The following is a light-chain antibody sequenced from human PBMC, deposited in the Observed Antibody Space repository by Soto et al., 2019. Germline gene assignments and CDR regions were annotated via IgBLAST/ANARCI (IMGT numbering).Light chain of an antibody. CDR1: QSVSGSY. Sequence: EIVLTQSPGTLSLSPGERATLSCRASQSVSGSYLAWYQQKPGQSPRLLIHGASTRATGIPARFSGSGSGTEFTLTISSLQSEDIAVYYCQQYNNWPIAFGQGTRLEI. CDR2: GAS. V-gene: IGKV3-15*01. CDR3: QQYNNWPIA. J-gene: IGKJ5*01.